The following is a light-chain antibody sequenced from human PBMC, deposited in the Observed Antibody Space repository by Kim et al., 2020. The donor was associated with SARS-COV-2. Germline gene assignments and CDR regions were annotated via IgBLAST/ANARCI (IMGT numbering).Light chain of an antibody. Sequence: SASVGDRVTITCRTSQTIGTLLNWYRQKPGKAPQRLVYGASTLQTGVPSRFSGSGYGTAFTLTISGLQPEDFATYYCQQTYDFVTFAGGTKVDIK. J-gene: IGKJ4*01. CDR1: QTIGTL. CDR3: QQTYDFVT. CDR2: GAS. V-gene: IGKV1-39*01.